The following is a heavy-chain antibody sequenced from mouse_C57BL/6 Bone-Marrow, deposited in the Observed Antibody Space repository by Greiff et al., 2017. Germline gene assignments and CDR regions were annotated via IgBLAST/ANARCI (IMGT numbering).Heavy chain of an antibody. Sequence: QVQLQQPGAELVMPGASVKLSCKASGYTFTSYWMHWVKQRPGRGLEWIGRIDPTSGGTKYNEKFKSKATLTVDKPTSTAYMQLSSLTSEYSAVYYCARYDYPAIAYWGQGTLVTVSA. J-gene: IGHJ3*01. CDR3: ARYDYPAIAY. CDR1: GYTFTSYW. D-gene: IGHD2-4*01. V-gene: IGHV1-72*01. CDR2: IDPTSGGT.